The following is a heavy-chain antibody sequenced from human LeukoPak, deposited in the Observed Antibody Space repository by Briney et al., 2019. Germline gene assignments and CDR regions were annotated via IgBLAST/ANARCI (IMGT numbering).Heavy chain of an antibody. CDR3: AMERWAHFYCFSYFDY. CDR2: ISSSSSTI. CDR1: GFTFSSYS. V-gene: IGHV3-48*01. Sequence: PGGSLRLSCAASGFTFSSYSMNWVRQAPGKGLEWVSYISSSSSTIYYADSVKGRFTISRDNAKNSLYLQMNSLRAEDSAVYYCAMERWAHFYCFSYFDYWGKGTPVTVSS. D-gene: IGHD3-9*01. J-gene: IGHJ4*02.